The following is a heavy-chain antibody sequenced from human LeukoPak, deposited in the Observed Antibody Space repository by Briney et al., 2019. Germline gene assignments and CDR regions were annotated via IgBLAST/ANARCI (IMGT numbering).Heavy chain of an antibody. D-gene: IGHD2/OR15-2a*01. J-gene: IGHJ4*02. Sequence: GESLKISCKGSGYGFINYWIGWVRQLPGKGLEWMGIIYPGDSDIRYSPSFQGQVTISADTSISTAYLQWGSVKASDTAMYYCATHLSNTDNYRGQGTLVTVSS. V-gene: IGHV5-51*01. CDR2: IYPGDSDI. CDR3: ATHLSNTDNY. CDR1: GYGFINYW.